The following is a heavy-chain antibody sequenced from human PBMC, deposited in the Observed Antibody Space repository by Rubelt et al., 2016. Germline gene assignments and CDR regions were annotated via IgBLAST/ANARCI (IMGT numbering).Heavy chain of an antibody. J-gene: IGHJ4*02. CDR3: ASRGRYYGSGSYPPRTGIVDY. Sequence: QVQLQQWGAGLLKPSETLSLTCAVYGGSFSGYYWSWIRQPPGKGLEWIGEINHSGSTNYNPSLKSRVTISVDTSKTQFSLKRSSVTAADTAVYYCASRGRYYGSGSYPPRTGIVDYWGQGTLVTVSS. V-gene: IGHV4-34*01. CDR1: GGSFSGYY. D-gene: IGHD3-10*01. CDR2: INHSGST.